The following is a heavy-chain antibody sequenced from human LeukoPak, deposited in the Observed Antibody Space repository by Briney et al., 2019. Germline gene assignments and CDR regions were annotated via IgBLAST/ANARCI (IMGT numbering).Heavy chain of an antibody. CDR3: ARGADGVSSNSRGWFDP. D-gene: IGHD2-15*01. J-gene: IGHJ5*02. CDR2: ISTSSSYI. V-gene: IGHV3-21*01. Sequence: SGGSLRLSCAASGFTFSSYEMNWVRRAPGKGLEWVSSISTSSSYIYYADSVRGRFTISRDNAKNSLYLQMNSLRAEDTAVYSCARGADGVSSNSRGWFDPWGQGTLVTVSS. CDR1: GFTFSSYE.